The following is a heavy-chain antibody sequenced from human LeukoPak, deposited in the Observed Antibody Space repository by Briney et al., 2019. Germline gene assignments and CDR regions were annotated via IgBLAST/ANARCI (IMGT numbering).Heavy chain of an antibody. Sequence: ASLKVSCMASRYTFTSYGTSWVRPAPGQGLEWMGWISAYNGNTNYAQKLQGRVTMTTDTSTSTAYMELRSLRSDGTAVYYCARDWPVAYYGSGEIDYWGQGTRVNVSS. J-gene: IGHJ4*02. D-gene: IGHD3-10*01. CDR1: RYTFTSYG. CDR2: ISAYNGNT. V-gene: IGHV1-18*01. CDR3: ARDWPVAYYGSGEIDY.